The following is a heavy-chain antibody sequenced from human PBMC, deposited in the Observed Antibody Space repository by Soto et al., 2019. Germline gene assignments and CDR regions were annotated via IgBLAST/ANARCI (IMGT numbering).Heavy chain of an antibody. J-gene: IGHJ4*02. CDR3: VKDGVVGAAFHYFDY. CDR1: GFTFSSYA. V-gene: IGHV3-23*01. CDR2: ISGSGGST. Sequence: GGSLRLSCAASGFTFSSYAMSWVRQAPGKGLEWVSAISGSGGSTYYADSVKGRFTISRDNSKNTLYLQMSSLRAEDTAVYHCVKDGVVGAAFHYFDYWGQGTLVTVSS. D-gene: IGHD2-15*01.